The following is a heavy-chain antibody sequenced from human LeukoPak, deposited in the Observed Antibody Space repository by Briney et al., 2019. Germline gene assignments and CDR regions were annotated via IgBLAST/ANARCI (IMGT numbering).Heavy chain of an antibody. CDR2: IKRDGSEK. J-gene: IGHJ6*02. D-gene: IGHD3-22*01. V-gene: IGHV3-7*03. Sequence: GGSLRLSCAASGFTFSSYWMTWVRQAPGKGLEWVANIKRDGSEKHYVDSVKGRFTISRDNAKNSMFLQMNSLRAEDTAVYYCARCRRRIDSSGYYYLPKNYGMDVWGQGTTVTVSS. CDR3: ARCRRRIDSSGYYYLPKNYGMDV. CDR1: GFTFSSYW.